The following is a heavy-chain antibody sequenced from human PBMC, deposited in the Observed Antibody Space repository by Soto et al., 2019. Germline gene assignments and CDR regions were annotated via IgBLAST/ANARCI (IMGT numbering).Heavy chain of an antibody. D-gene: IGHD2-15*01. Sequence: SETLSLTCAVSGGSISSSNWWSWVRQPPGKGLEWIGEIYHSGSTNYNPSLKSRVTISVDKSKNQFSLKLSSVTAADTAVYYCARDIVVVVAATPWDWFDPWGQGTLVT. CDR1: GGSISSSNW. J-gene: IGHJ5*02. CDR3: ARDIVVVVAATPWDWFDP. CDR2: IYHSGST. V-gene: IGHV4-4*02.